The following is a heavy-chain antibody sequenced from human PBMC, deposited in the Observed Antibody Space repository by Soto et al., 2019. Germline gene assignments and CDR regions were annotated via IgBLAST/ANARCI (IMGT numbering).Heavy chain of an antibody. D-gene: IGHD2-2*01. V-gene: IGHV1-69*13. Sequence: ASVKVSCKASGGTFSSYTISWVRQAPGQGLEWMGGIIPIFGTANYAQKFQGRVTITADESTSTAYMELSSLRSEDTAVYYCARGEERVAMPSGYWGQGTLVTVSS. CDR1: GGTFSSYT. CDR3: ARGEERVAMPSGY. CDR2: IIPIFGTA. J-gene: IGHJ4*02.